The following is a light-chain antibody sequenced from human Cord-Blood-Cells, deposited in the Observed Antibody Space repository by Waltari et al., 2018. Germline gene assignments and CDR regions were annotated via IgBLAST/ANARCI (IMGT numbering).Light chain of an antibody. Sequence: DIVMTQSRDPLAVSLGGRATIHCKASQSVLYSSNNKNYLAWYQQKPGQPPKRLIDWASTPESGVPDRFRGSWSWTDFTLTMSSLKAEDVAVYCCKQYYSTPWTVGQGTTVLVK. CDR3: KQYYSTPWT. J-gene: IGKJ1*01. CDR2: WAS. CDR1: QSVLYSSNNKNY. V-gene: IGKV4-1*01.